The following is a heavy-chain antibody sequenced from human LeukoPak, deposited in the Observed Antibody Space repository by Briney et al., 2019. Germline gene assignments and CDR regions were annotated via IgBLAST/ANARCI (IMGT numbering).Heavy chain of an antibody. CDR2: IYYSGST. D-gene: IGHD2-8*01. J-gene: IGHJ4*02. V-gene: IGHV4-39*01. CDR1: GGSISTSSYY. Sequence: PSETLSLTCTVSGGSISTSSYYWGWIRQPPGKGLEWIVSIYYSGSTHYNPSLKSRVTISVDTSKNEFSLKLSSVTAADTAVYYCARNHTLMMYPRGGEDKGFDYWGQGTLVTVSS. CDR3: ARNHTLMMYPRGGEDKGFDY.